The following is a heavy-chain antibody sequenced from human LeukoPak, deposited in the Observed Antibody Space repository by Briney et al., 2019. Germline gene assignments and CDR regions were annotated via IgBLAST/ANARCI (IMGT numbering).Heavy chain of an antibody. D-gene: IGHD5-24*01. CDR3: AVNSTRHTFDI. V-gene: IGHV4-59*08. CDR2: VYYSGST. CDR1: GGSISTYY. J-gene: IGHJ3*02. Sequence: SETLSLTCTVSGGSISTYYWSWIRQSPGKGLEWIGSVYYSGSTNYNPSLKSRVSISVDTSKNQFSLELSSVTVADTAVYYCAVNSTRHTFDIWGQGTMVTVSS.